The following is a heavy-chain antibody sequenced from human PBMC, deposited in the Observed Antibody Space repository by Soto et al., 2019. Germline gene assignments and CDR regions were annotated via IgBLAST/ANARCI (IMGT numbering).Heavy chain of an antibody. CDR1: GFTVSSNY. Sequence: GGSLRLSCAASGFTVSSNYMSWVRQAPGKGLEWVSAIYSGGSTYYADSVKGRFTISRYNSKNTLDLHMNSLRAEDTAVYYCARDSALSGTGDMVRYWGFDAFDIWGQGTMVIVSS. J-gene: IGHJ3*02. CDR3: ARDSALSGTGDMVRYWGFDAFDI. CDR2: IYSGGST. V-gene: IGHV3-66*02. D-gene: IGHD3-10*01.